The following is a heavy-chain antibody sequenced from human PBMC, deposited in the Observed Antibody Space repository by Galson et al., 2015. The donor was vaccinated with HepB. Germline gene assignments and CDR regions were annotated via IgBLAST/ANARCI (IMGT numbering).Heavy chain of an antibody. CDR3: ARSSVDTAMVNWFDP. D-gene: IGHD5-18*01. J-gene: IGHJ5*02. Sequence: SVKVSCKASGYTFTSYAMHWVRQAPGQRLEWMGWINAGNGNTKYSQKFQGRVTITRDTSASTAYMELSSLRSEDTAVYYCARSSVDTAMVNWFDPWGQGTLVTVSS. CDR1: GYTFTSYA. V-gene: IGHV1-3*01. CDR2: INAGNGNT.